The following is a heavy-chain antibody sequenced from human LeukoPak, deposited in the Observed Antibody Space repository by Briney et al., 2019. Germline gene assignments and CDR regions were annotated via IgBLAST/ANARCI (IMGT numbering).Heavy chain of an antibody. CDR3: ARDPDSSGYSDAFDI. J-gene: IGHJ3*02. D-gene: IGHD3-22*01. CDR1: GGSLSSYY. CDR2: IYTSGST. Sequence: PSETLSLTCTVSGGSLSSYYWSWIRQPAGKGLEWIGRIYTSGSTNYNPSLKSRVTMSVDTSKNQFSLKLSSVTAADTAVYYCARDPDSSGYSDAFDIWGQGTMVTVSS. V-gene: IGHV4-4*07.